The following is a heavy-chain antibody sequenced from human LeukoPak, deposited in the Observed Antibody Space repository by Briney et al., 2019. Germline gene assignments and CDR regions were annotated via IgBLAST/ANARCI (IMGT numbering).Heavy chain of an antibody. Sequence: GESLKISCKGSGYSFTSYWIGWVRQMPGKGLEWMGIIYPGDSDTRYSPSFQGQVTISADKSISTAYLQWSSLKASDTAMYYCARLSPTTKDYYYGMDVWGQGTSVTVSS. V-gene: IGHV5-51*01. CDR1: GYSFTSYW. CDR3: ARLSPTTKDYYYGMDV. D-gene: IGHD4-17*01. J-gene: IGHJ6*02. CDR2: IYPGDSDT.